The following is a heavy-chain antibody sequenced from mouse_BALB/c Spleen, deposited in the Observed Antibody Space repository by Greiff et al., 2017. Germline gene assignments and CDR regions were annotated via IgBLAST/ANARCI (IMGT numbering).Heavy chain of an antibody. D-gene: IGHD2-1*01. CDR3: ARNPYGNYQAWFAY. Sequence: QVQLQQSGAELVRPGVSVKISCKGSGYTFTDYAIHWVKQSHAKSLEWIGVISTYYGDATYNQKFKGTATMTVDKSSSTAYMELARLTSEDSAIYFCARNPYGNYQAWFAYWGQGTLVTVSA. CDR1: GYTFTDYA. V-gene: IGHV1S137*01. CDR2: ISTYYGDA. J-gene: IGHJ3*01.